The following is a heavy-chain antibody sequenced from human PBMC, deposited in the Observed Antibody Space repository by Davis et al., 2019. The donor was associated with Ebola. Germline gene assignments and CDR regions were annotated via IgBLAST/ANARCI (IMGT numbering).Heavy chain of an antibody. CDR2: ISWNSGSI. V-gene: IGHV3-9*01. J-gene: IGHJ4*02. CDR1: GVTFSSHW. CDR3: ARVGAGYNSYYFDY. Sequence: PGGSLRLSCAGSGVTFSSHWIHWVRQAPGKGLEWVSGISWNSGSIGYADSVKGRFTISRDNAKNSLYLQMNSLRAEDTAVYYCARVGAGYNSYYFDYWGQGTLVTVSS. D-gene: IGHD5-24*01.